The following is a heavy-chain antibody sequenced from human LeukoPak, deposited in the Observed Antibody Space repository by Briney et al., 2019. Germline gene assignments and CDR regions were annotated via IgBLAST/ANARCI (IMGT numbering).Heavy chain of an antibody. CDR2: ISASAGST. Sequence: GGSLRLSCAASVYTLSSYPMRWVRQATGRGVEWVSTISASAGSTYYADSVKGRFTVSRDNSKNKLYLQMNSLRAEDTAVYYCARKFGGYCSGTSCQINFDYWGQGTLVTVSS. J-gene: IGHJ4*02. V-gene: IGHV3-23*01. D-gene: IGHD2-2*01. CDR3: ARKFGGYCSGTSCQINFDY. CDR1: VYTLSSYP.